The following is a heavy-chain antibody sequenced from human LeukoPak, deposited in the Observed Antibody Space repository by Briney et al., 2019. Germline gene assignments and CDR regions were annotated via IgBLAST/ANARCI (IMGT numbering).Heavy chain of an antibody. J-gene: IGHJ6*02. V-gene: IGHV3-74*01. CDR2: INSDGSST. CDR3: ARGYYSYFYYGIDV. CDR1: GFTFSSYW. D-gene: IGHD3-10*01. Sequence: GGSLRLSCAASGFTFSSYWMHWVRQAPGKGLVWVSRINSDGSSTTYADSVKGGFTISRDNAKNTLYLQMNSLRAEDTAVYYCARGYYSYFYYGIDVWGQGTTVTVSS.